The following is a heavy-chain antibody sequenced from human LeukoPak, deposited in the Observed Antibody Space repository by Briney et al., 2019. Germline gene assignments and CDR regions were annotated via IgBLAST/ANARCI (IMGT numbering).Heavy chain of an antibody. V-gene: IGHV4-59*01. Sequence: SETLSLTCTVSGGSISSYYWSWIRQPPGKGLEWIGYIYYSGSTNYNPSLKSRVTISVDTSKNQFSLKLSSVTAADTAVYYCARGRGIRFLEWSITNWFDPWGQGTLVTVSS. CDR2: IYYSGST. J-gene: IGHJ5*02. D-gene: IGHD3-3*01. CDR1: GGSISSYY. CDR3: ARGRGIRFLEWSITNWFDP.